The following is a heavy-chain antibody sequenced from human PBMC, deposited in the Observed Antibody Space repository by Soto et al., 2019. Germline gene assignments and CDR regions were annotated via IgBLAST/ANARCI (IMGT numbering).Heavy chain of an antibody. Sequence: VQLLESGGGLVQPGGSLRLSCAASGFSFHTYAMDWVRQAPGKGLEWVSSLSGSGGSTNYADSVKGRFTISRDNSKDTLYLQMNNLRAEDTAMYYCAKDLRDWGFFDYWGLGTLVTVSS. D-gene: IGHD3-16*01. CDR1: GFSFHTYA. CDR2: LSGSGGST. V-gene: IGHV3-23*01. J-gene: IGHJ4*02. CDR3: AKDLRDWGFFDY.